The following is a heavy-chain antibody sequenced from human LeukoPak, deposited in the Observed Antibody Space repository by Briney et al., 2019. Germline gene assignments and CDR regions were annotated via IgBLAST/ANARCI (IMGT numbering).Heavy chain of an antibody. Sequence: GRSLRLSCAASGFTFSSHAMSWVRQAPGKGLEWVSAISGSGGSTYYADSVKGRFTISRDNSKNTLYLQMNSLRAEGTAVYYCAKGLTHCSGGSCYVGDYWGQGTLVTVSS. CDR1: GFTFSSHA. V-gene: IGHV3-23*01. CDR2: ISGSGGST. D-gene: IGHD2-15*01. CDR3: AKGLTHCSGGSCYVGDY. J-gene: IGHJ4*02.